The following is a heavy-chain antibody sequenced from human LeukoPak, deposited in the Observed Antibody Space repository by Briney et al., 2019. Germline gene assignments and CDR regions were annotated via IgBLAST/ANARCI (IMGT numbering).Heavy chain of an antibody. D-gene: IGHD2-2*01. CDR3: ARDPLGVVPAAHIFGDAFDI. V-gene: IGHV3-7*01. CDR2: IKQDGSEK. Sequence: PGGSLRLSCAASGFTFSSYWMSWVRQAPGKGLEWVANIKQDGSEKYYVDSVKGRFTISRDNAKNSLYLQMNSLRAEDTAVYYCARDPLGVVPAAHIFGDAFDIWGQGTMVTVSS. CDR1: GFTFSSYW. J-gene: IGHJ3*02.